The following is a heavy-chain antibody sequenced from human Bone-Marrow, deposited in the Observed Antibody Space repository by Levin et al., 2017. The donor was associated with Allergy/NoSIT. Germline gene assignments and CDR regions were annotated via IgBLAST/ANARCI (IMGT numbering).Heavy chain of an antibody. CDR1: GFTFNIEA. J-gene: IGHJ4*02. V-gene: IGHV3-23*05. CDR3: SKEDWSDGPGLYFNY. D-gene: IGHD1-1*01. Sequence: GSLRLSCVGRGFTFNIEAMSWVRQAPGKGLEWVASSGSSTLYADSVRGRFTISRDDSKNTVFLQMDSLRPEDTAVYYCSKEDWSDGPGLYFNYWGQGSLVTVSS. CDR2: SGSST.